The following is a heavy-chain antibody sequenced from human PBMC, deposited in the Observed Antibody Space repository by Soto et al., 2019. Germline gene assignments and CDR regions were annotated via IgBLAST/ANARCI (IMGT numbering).Heavy chain of an antibody. D-gene: IGHD6-6*01. Sequence: QVQLVESGGGVVQPGRSLRLSCAASGFIFSRYGMHWVRQAPGKGLEWVAVTWYDGSNKYYADSVKGRFTISRDNSKNTVYLQMNRLRVEDTAVYYCAREGGGQIVEYSSSTPIDFWGQGTLVTVSS. J-gene: IGHJ4*02. V-gene: IGHV3-33*01. CDR3: AREGGGQIVEYSSSTPIDF. CDR2: TWYDGSNK. CDR1: GFIFSRYG.